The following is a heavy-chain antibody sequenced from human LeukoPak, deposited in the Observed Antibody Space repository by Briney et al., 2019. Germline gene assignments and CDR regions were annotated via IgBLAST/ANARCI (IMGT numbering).Heavy chain of an antibody. J-gene: IGHJ4*02. V-gene: IGHV4-30-4*07. D-gene: IGHD3-22*01. CDR1: GDSISSGGYS. CDR3: AREVQAYLYGSSGSSHYCDY. CDR2: IYYNGYT. Sequence: SQTLSLTCAISGDSISSGGYSWTWIRQPPGKGLEWIGYIYYNGYTQYNPSLKSRVSISIDTSKNHFSLKLSSVTAADTAVYYCAREVQAYLYGSSGSSHYCDYWGQGTLVTVSS.